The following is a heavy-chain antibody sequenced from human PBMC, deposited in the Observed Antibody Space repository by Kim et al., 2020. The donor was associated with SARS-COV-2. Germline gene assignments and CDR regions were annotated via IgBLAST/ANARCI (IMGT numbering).Heavy chain of an antibody. J-gene: IGHJ4*02. Sequence: GGSLRLSCAASGFHFTKYSLNWVRQAPGQGLEWISHITGQSRNIYYADSVKGRFTISRDNAKSSLHLQMNSLRAENTAVYYCARVSSSWSLDSWGQGTLVTVS. D-gene: IGHD6-13*01. V-gene: IGHV3-48*01. CDR3: ARVSSSWSLDS. CDR2: ITGQSRNI. CDR1: GFHFTKYS.